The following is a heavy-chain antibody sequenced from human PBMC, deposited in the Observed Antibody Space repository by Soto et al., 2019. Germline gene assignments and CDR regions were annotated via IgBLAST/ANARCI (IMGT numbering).Heavy chain of an antibody. CDR3: AGYYRSGNYYLGWFDP. V-gene: IGHV4-4*02. CDR2: IYHSGRT. J-gene: IGHJ5*02. CDR1: GGSINSSNW. Sequence: QVQLQESGPGLVKPSGTLSLTCAVSGGSINSSNWWTWVRQPPGQGLEWIGEIYHSGRTNYNPPPESRVTISIVTSMNPFSLTLASVTAADTAVYYCAGYYRSGNYYLGWFDPWGQGTLVTVSS. D-gene: IGHD3-10*01.